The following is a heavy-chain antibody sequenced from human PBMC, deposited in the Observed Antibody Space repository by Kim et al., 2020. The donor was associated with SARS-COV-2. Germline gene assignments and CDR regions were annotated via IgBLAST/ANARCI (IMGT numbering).Heavy chain of an antibody. CDR1: GFTFGDYA. V-gene: IGHV3-49*03. Sequence: GGSLRLSCTASGFTFGDYAMSWFRQAPGKGLEWVGFIRSKAYGGTTEYAASVKGRFTISRDDSKSIAYLQMNRLKTEDTAVYSCTRGPRSSSWNYYYYGMDVWCQGTTVTVSS. J-gene: IGHJ6*02. D-gene: IGHD6-13*01. CDR2: IRSKAYGGTT. CDR3: TRGPRSSSWNYYYYGMDV.